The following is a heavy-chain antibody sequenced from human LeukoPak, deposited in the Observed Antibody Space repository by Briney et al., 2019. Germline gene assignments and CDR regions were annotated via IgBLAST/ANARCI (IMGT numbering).Heavy chain of an antibody. Sequence: ASVKVSCKAPGYTFIDYFIHWMRQTPGQGLEWLGWINPNSGVTRYAQKFQGRVTLTRDTAAYMELSSLKYDDTAVYYCARAVSGTLGDAFDIWGQGTAVTVSS. J-gene: IGHJ3*02. CDR3: ARAVSGTLGDAFDI. CDR1: GYTFIDYF. D-gene: IGHD3-10*01. CDR2: INPNSGVT. V-gene: IGHV1-2*02.